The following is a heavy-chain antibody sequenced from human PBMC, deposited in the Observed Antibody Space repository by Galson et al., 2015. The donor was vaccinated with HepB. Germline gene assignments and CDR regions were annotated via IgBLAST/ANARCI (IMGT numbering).Heavy chain of an antibody. J-gene: IGHJ4*02. CDR2: ISSSSSTI. D-gene: IGHD3-10*01. CDR3: ARERPPEVLLWFGPFDY. Sequence: SLRLSCAASGFTFSSYSMNWVRQAPGKGLEWVSYISSSSSTIYYADSVKGRFTISRDNAKNSLYLQMNSLRDEDTAVYYCARERPPEVLLWFGPFDYWGQGTLVTVSS. V-gene: IGHV3-48*02. CDR1: GFTFSSYS.